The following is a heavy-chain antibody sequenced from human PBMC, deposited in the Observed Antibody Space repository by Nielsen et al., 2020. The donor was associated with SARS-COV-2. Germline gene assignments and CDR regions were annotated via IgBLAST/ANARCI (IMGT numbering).Heavy chain of an antibody. CDR2: IDPSDSYT. D-gene: IGHD6-19*01. CDR3: ARHVWQWLPDGV. J-gene: IGHJ6*02. Sequence: GESLKISCKGSGYSFTSYWISWVRQMPGKGLEWMGRIDPSDSYTNYSPSFQGHVTISVDKSISTAYLQWSSLKASDTAMYYCARHVWQWLPDGVWGQGTTVTVSS. CDR1: GYSFTSYW. V-gene: IGHV5-10-1*01.